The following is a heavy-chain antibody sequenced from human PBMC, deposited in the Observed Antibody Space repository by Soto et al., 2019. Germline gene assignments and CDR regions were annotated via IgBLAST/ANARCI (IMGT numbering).Heavy chain of an antibody. CDR2: IIPIFDTA. Sequence: SVKVSCKASGGTFSSYAISWVRQAPGQGLEWMGGIIPIFDTANYAQKFQGRVTITADESTSTAYMELSSLRSEDTAVYYCASGQDFWSGSFDYWGQGTLVTVSS. CDR3: ASGQDFWSGSFDY. CDR1: GGTFSSYA. V-gene: IGHV1-69*13. D-gene: IGHD3-3*01. J-gene: IGHJ4*02.